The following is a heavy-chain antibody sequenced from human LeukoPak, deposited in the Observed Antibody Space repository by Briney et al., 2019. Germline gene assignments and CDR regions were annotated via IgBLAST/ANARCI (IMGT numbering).Heavy chain of an antibody. CDR2: INPNSGGT. CDR1: GYTFTGYY. D-gene: IGHD4-17*01. J-gene: IGHJ4*02. Sequence: ASVKVSCKASGYTFTGYYMHWVRQAPGQGLEWMGWINPNSGGTNYAQKFQGRVTMTRDTSISTAYMELSRLRSDDTAVYYCATPTVTTWYYFAYWGQGTLVTVSS. CDR3: ATPTVTTWYYFAY. V-gene: IGHV1-2*02.